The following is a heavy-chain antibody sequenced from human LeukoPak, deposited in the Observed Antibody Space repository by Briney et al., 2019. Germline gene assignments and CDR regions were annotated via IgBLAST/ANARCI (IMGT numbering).Heavy chain of an antibody. CDR1: GGSISSYY. V-gene: IGHV4-59*01. J-gene: IGHJ4*02. D-gene: IGHD2/OR15-2a*01. CDR3: ASRQGAVSPLDY. Sequence: PSETLSLTCTVSGGSISSYYWSWIRQPPGKGLEWVGYISYSGSTNYNPSLKSRVTTSADTSKSHFSLKLNSVTAADTAVYYCASRQGAVSPLDYWGQGTLVTVSS. CDR2: ISYSGST.